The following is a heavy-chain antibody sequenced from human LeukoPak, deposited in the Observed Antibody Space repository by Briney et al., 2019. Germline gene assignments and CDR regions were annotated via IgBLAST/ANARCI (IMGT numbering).Heavy chain of an antibody. V-gene: IGHV4-31*03. J-gene: IGHJ4*02. Sequence: PSQTLSLTCTVSGGSISSGGYSWSWIRQHPGKGLEWIGYIYYSGSTYYNPSLKSRVTISVDTSKNQFSLKLSPVTAADTAVYYCARGTYSGYTIAQYFDYWGQGTLVTVSS. D-gene: IGHD5-12*01. CDR1: GGSISSGGYS. CDR2: IYYSGST. CDR3: ARGTYSGYTIAQYFDY.